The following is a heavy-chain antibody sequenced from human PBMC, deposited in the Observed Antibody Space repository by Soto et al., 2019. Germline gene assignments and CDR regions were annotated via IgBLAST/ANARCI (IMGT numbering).Heavy chain of an antibody. CDR3: ARDGAPRLYYYYYGMDV. D-gene: IGHD3-16*01. Sequence: ASGKVSCKASGRTFSSYAISWVRQAPGRGLEWMGGIIPIFGTANYAQKFQGRVTITADESTSTAYMELSSLRSEDTAVYYCARDGAPRLYYYYYGMDVWGQGTTVTVSS. CDR2: IIPIFGTA. J-gene: IGHJ6*02. CDR1: GRTFSSYA. V-gene: IGHV1-69*13.